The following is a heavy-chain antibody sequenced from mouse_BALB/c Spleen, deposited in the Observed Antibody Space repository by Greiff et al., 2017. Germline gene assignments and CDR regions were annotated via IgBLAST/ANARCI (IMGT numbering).Heavy chain of an antibody. Sequence: EVKLMESGPGLVKPSQSLSLTCTVTGYSITSDYAWNWIRQFPGNKLEWMGYISYSGSTSYNPSLKSRISITRDTSTNQFFLQLNSVTTEDTATYYCARYGSSSWFAYWGQGTLVTVSA. CDR2: ISYSGST. J-gene: IGHJ3*01. D-gene: IGHD1-1*01. CDR1: GYSITSDYA. CDR3: ARYGSSSWFAY. V-gene: IGHV3-2*02.